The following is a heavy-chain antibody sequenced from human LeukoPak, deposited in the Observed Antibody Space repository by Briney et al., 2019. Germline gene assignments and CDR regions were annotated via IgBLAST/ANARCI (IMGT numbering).Heavy chain of an antibody. Sequence: SETLSLTCTVSDGSISTYYWSWIRQPPGKGLEWIGYIYYSGSTNYNPSLKSRVTISVDTSKNQFSLKLSSVTAADTAVYYCARGSSSWFDYWGQGTLVTVSS. CDR3: ARGSSSWFDY. CDR1: DGSISTYY. CDR2: IYYSGST. V-gene: IGHV4-59*01. J-gene: IGHJ4*02. D-gene: IGHD6-13*01.